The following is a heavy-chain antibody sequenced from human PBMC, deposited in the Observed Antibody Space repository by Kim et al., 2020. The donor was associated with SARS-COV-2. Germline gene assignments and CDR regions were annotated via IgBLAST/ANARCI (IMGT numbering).Heavy chain of an antibody. CDR3: ARWGSGYDWYYYYYYGMDV. CDR1: GYTFTSYD. D-gene: IGHD5-12*01. V-gene: IGHV1-8*01. CDR2: MNPNSGNT. J-gene: IGHJ6*02. Sequence: ASVKVSCKASGYTFTSYDINWVRQATGQGLEWMGWMNPNSGNTGYAQKFQGRVTMTRNTSISTAYMELSSLRSEDTAVYYCARWGSGYDWYYYYYYGMDVWGQGTTVTASS.